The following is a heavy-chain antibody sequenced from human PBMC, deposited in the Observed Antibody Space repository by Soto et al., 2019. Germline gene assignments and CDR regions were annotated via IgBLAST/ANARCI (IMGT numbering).Heavy chain of an antibody. J-gene: IGHJ4*02. CDR2: ISGFNGQT. CDR3: AIVDPRGVAVVRDY. V-gene: IGHV1-18*01. CDR1: GNTFASHG. D-gene: IGHD3-10*01. Sequence: QVQLVQSGPEVKKPGASVKVSCKASGNTFASHGFSWVRQAPGQGLEWMGWISGFNGQTNYALKFQGRVTLTTDTSTSTAYMELRSLRSDDTAVYFCAIVDPRGVAVVRDYWGQGTLLTVSS.